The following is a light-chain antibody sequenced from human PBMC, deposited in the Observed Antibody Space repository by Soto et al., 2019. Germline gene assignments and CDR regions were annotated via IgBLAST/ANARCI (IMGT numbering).Light chain of an antibody. CDR3: QRYNSAPLT. Sequence: DIQMTQSPSSLSASLGDRGTITCLASQGISNYLAWYQQKPGKVPKLLIYAASTLQSGVPSRFSGSGSGTDFTLTISILQPEDVATYYCQRYNSAPLTFGGGTKVDNK. J-gene: IGKJ4*01. CDR1: QGISNY. V-gene: IGKV1-27*01. CDR2: AAS.